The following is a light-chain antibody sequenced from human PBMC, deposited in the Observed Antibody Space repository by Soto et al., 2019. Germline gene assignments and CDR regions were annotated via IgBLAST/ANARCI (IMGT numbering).Light chain of an antibody. J-gene: IGLJ1*01. Sequence: QSVLTQPPSASGAPGQRVTIPSSGSRSNIGSNAVSWYQQLPGKAPKLLIYDNNQRPSGVPDRFSASKSGTSASLAISGLQSEDEADYYCAVWDDSQNGFFAFGTGTKLTVL. CDR3: AVWDDSQNGFFA. CDR2: DNN. V-gene: IGLV1-44*01. CDR1: RSNIGSNA.